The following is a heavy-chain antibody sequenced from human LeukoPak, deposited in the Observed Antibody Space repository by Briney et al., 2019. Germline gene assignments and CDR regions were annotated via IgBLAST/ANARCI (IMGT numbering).Heavy chain of an antibody. V-gene: IGHV4-61*02. D-gene: IGHD6-6*01. CDR3: ARDLGYSSSPRVDY. CDR1: GGSISSGSYY. CDR2: IYTSGST. J-gene: IGHJ4*02. Sequence: SETLSLTCTVSGGSISSGSYYWSWIRQPAGKGLEWIGRIYTSGSTNYNPSLKSRVTMSVDTSKNQFSLKLSSVTAADTAVYYCARDLGYSSSPRVDYWGQGTLVTVSS.